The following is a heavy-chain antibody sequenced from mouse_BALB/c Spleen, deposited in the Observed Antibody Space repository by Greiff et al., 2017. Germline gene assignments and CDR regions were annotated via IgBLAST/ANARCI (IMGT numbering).Heavy chain of an antibody. D-gene: IGHD1-1*01. J-gene: IGHJ4*01. CDR2: ISSGGGST. V-gene: IGHV5-12-1*01. CDR1: GFAFSSYD. CDR3: ARHYTTVVEDAMDY. Sequence: EVKVEESGGGLVKPEGSLKLSCAASGFAFSSYDMSWVRQTPEKRLEWVAYISSGGGSTYYPDTVKGRFTISRDNAKNTLYLQMSSLKSEDTAMYYCARHYTTVVEDAMDYWGQGTSVTVSS.